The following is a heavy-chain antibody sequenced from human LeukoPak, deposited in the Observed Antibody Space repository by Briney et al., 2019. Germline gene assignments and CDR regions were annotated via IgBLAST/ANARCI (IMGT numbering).Heavy chain of an antibody. CDR2: IYYSGST. V-gene: IGHV4-39*01. J-gene: IGHJ3*02. CDR3: ARNYSGTYGGALDI. D-gene: IGHD1-26*01. CDR1: GDSISGSSYY. Sequence: SETLSLTCTVSGDSISGSSYYWAWIRQPPGKGLAWIGSIYYSGSTSYNPSLKSRVTISVDTSKNQFSLKLSSVTAADTAVYYCARNYSGTYGGALDIWGQGTMVTVSS.